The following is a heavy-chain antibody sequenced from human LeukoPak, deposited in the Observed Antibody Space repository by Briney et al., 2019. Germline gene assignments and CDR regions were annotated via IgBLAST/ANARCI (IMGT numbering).Heavy chain of an antibody. CDR1: GGTFSSYA. D-gene: IGHD2-8*01. CDR3: ARDRVIVGYCTNGVCYRWFDP. J-gene: IGHJ5*02. V-gene: IGHV1-69*13. CDR2: IIPIFGTA. Sequence: SVKVSCKASGGTFSSYAISWVRQAPGQELEWMGGIIPIFGTANYAQKFQGRVTITADESTSTAYMELSSLRSEDTAVYYCARDRVIVGYCTNGVCYRWFDPWGQGTLVTVSS.